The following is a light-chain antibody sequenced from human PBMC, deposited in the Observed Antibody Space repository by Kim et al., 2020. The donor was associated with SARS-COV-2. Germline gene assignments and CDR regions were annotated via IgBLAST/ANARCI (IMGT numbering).Light chain of an antibody. CDR1: SLRSYY. Sequence: SSELTQDPAVSVALGQTVRITCQGDSLRSYYASWYQQKPGQAPVLVIYGKNNRPSGIPDRFSGSSSGNTASLTITGAQAEDEADYYCNSRDSSGNHLDVVFGGATQLTVL. CDR3: NSRDSSGNHLDVV. J-gene: IGLJ2*01. CDR2: GKN. V-gene: IGLV3-19*01.